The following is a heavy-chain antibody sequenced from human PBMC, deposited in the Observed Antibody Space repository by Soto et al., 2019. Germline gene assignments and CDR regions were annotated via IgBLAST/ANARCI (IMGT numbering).Heavy chain of an antibody. Sequence: PGESLKISCNGSGYSFAVYWITLVLQKPGKGLEWMGRIDPSDSQTYYSPSFRGHVTISVTKSITTVFLQWSSLRASDTAMYYCARQIYDSDTGPNFQYYFDPGAREPRSPSPQ. J-gene: IGHJ4*02. CDR1: GYSFAVYW. V-gene: IGHV5-10-1*01. CDR3: ARQIYDSDTGPNFQYYFDP. CDR2: IDPSDSQT. D-gene: IGHD3-22*01.